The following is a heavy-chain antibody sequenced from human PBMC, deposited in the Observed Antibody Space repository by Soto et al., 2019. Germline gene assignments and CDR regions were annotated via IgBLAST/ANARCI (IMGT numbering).Heavy chain of an antibody. CDR1: GFSFSRYG. D-gene: IGHD3-10*01. Sequence: QVQLMESGGDVVQPGRSLRVSCVASGFSFSRYGMHWVRQAPGKGLEWLAIISYDESTKYYADSVKGRFTISRDNSKKTVWLQLNSLRPEDTAVYYCARDAFDDDCFDHWGQGTLVTVSS. CDR3: ARDAFDDDCFDH. J-gene: IGHJ4*02. V-gene: IGHV3-30-3*01. CDR2: ISYDESTK.